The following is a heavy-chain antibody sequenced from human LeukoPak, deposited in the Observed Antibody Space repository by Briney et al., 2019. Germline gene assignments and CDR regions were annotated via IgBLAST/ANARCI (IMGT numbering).Heavy chain of an antibody. D-gene: IGHD3-10*01. J-gene: IGHJ4*02. CDR1: GGSITSSNYY. V-gene: IGHV4-39*01. CDR2: FYYSGST. Sequence: SETLSLTCTVSGGSITSSNYYWGWIRQPPGKGLEWIGSFYYSGSTNYNPSLKSRVTISVDTSKNQFSLKLSSVTAEDTAVYYCVYYYGSGSVEYWGQGTLVTVSS. CDR3: VYYYGSGSVEY.